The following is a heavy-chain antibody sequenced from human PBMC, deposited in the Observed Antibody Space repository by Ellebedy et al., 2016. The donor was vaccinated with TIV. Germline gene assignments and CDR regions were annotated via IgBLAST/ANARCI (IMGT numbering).Heavy chain of an antibody. Sequence: AASVKVSCKASGFTFITSAMQWVRQARGQRLEWIGWIVVGSGNINYSQMFQERVTFTRDMSTSTVYMGLSSLRSEDTAVYYCAADPHYPDNGFYYGMDVWGQGTTVTVSS. J-gene: IGHJ6*02. D-gene: IGHD1-1*01. V-gene: IGHV1-58*02. CDR1: GFTFITSA. CDR2: IVVGSGNI. CDR3: AADPHYPDNGFYYGMDV.